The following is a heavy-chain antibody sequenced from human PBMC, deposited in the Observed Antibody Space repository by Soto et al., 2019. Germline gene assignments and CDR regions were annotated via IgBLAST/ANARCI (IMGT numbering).Heavy chain of an antibody. CDR3: TRDVMPTVDT. J-gene: IGHJ4*02. Sequence: PSETLSLTCLVSGVSVSSYTWSWVRQPANKGLEWIGRVFSSVSATYSPSLKIRVRISMDTPENRISLKLHSVTAADAGVYYCTRDVMPTVDTWCPGALVTVFS. CDR1: GVSVSSYT. V-gene: IGHV4-4*07. CDR2: VFSSVSA. D-gene: IGHD2-2*01.